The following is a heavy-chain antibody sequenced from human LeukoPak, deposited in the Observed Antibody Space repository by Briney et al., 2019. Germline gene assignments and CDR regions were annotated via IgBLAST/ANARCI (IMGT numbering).Heavy chain of an antibody. V-gene: IGHV4-34*01. CDR1: GVSFSGYY. CDR3: ARLGRIAVAGTDY. CDR2: INHSGST. Sequence: SETLSLTRAVYGVSFSGYYWSWIRQPPGKGLEWIGEINHSGSTNYNPSLKSRVTISVDTSKNQFSLKLSSVTAADTAVYYCARLGRIAVAGTDYWGQGTLVTVSS. D-gene: IGHD6-19*01. J-gene: IGHJ4*02.